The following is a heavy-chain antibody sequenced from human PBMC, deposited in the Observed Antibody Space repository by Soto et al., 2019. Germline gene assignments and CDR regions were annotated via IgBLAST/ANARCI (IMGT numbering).Heavy chain of an antibody. CDR2: ISYDGSNQ. Sequence: QVLLVESGGGVVQPGRSLRLSCAASGFTFSSYAMHWVRQAPGKGLEWVAVISYDGSNQYYEDSVKGRFTISRDNSKNTLYLQMSSLRAEDTAVYYCAGGAGSHLDYWGQGTLVTVSS. V-gene: IGHV3-30-3*01. J-gene: IGHJ4*02. CDR1: GFTFSSYA. CDR3: AGGAGSHLDY. D-gene: IGHD2-21*01.